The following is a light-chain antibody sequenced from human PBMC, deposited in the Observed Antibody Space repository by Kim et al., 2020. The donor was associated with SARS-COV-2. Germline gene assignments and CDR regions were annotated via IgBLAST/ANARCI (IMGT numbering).Light chain of an antibody. CDR1: ESVITN. CDR3: QQYRSWPLT. J-gene: IGKJ4*01. V-gene: IGKV3-15*01. CDR2: DAS. Sequence: EKVMTQSPRTLSVSPGERATLSCRASESVITNVAWYQQKPGQAPRLLIYDASTRATGIPARFSGSGSGTEFSLTISSLQSEDSAVYYCQQYRSWPLTFGGGTKVVIK.